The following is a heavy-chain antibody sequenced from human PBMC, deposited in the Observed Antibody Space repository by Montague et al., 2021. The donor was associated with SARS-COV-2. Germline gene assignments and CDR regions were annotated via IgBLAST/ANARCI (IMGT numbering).Heavy chain of an antibody. Sequence: SETLSLTCTVSGGPISSYYWSWIRQPPGKGLEWIGYMYYSGSTNYNPSLKSRVTLSVDTSKNQFSLKLSSVTAADTAVYYCARAAAGYYYYGMDVWGQGTTVTVSS. CDR2: MYYSGST. D-gene: IGHD6-13*01. J-gene: IGHJ6*02. CDR1: GGPISSYY. CDR3: ARAAAGYYYYGMDV. V-gene: IGHV4-59*13.